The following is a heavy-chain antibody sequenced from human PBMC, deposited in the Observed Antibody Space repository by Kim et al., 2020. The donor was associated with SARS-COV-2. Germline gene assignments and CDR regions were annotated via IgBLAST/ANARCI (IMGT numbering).Heavy chain of an antibody. CDR2: INPSGGST. D-gene: IGHD3-22*01. Sequence: ASVKVSCKASGYTFTSYYMHWVRQAPGQGLEWMGIINPSGGSTSYAQKFQGRVTMTRDTSTSTVYMELSSLRSEDTAVYYCARTVGSPYYYDSSGYLNWFDPWGQGTLVTVSS. J-gene: IGHJ5*02. CDR3: ARTVGSPYYYDSSGYLNWFDP. CDR1: GYTFTSYY. V-gene: IGHV1-46*01.